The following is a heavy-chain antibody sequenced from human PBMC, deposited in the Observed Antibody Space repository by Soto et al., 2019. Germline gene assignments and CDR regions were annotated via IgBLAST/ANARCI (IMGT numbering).Heavy chain of an antibody. CDR2: ISGSGGST. CDR3: ARAREYSSSYYYYYYMDV. V-gene: IGHV3-23*01. J-gene: IGHJ6*03. CDR1: GFTFSSYA. D-gene: IGHD6-6*01. Sequence: PGGSLRLSCAASGFTFSSYAMSWVRQAPGKGLEWVSAISGSGGSTYYADSVKGRFTISRDNSKNTLYLQMNSLRAEDTAVYYCARAREYSSSYYYYYYMDVWGQGTTVTVSS.